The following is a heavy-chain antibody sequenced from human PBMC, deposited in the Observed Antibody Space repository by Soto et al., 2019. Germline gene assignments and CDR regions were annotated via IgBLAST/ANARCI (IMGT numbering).Heavy chain of an antibody. CDR3: ARDQNGGYYP. CDR1: GFTLSSYN. CDR2: MSSTYI. V-gene: IGHV3-21*01. Sequence: EVQLVESGGGLVKPGGSLRLSCAASGFTLSSYNMNWVRQAPGKGLEWVSSMSSTYIYYADPVKGRFTISRDNAKNSLYLQMNSLRAEDTAVYYCARDQNGGYYPWGQGTLVTVSS. D-gene: IGHD3-22*01. J-gene: IGHJ5*02.